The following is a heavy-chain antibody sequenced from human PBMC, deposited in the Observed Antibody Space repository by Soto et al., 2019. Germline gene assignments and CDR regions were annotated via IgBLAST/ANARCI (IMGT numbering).Heavy chain of an antibody. V-gene: IGHV3-21*01. Sequence: EVQLVESGGGLVKPGGSLRLSCAASGFTFSSYSMNWVRQAPGKGLEWVSSISSSSSYIYYADSVKGRLTISRDNAKNSLYLQMNSLRAEDTAVYYCARAEGGYYFDYWGQGTLVTVSS. CDR2: ISSSSSYI. CDR3: ARAEGGYYFDY. D-gene: IGHD3-16*01. J-gene: IGHJ4*02. CDR1: GFTFSSYS.